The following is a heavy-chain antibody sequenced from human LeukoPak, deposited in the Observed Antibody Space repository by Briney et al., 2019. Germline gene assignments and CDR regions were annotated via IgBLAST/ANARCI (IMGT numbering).Heavy chain of an antibody. J-gene: IGHJ6*02. CDR2: IYYSGST. CDR1: GGSISSSSYY. CDR3: ARTPGYSSGWYYYYYGMDV. D-gene: IGHD6-19*01. V-gene: IGHV4-39*01. Sequence: PSETLSLTCTVSGGSISSSSYYWGWIRQPPGKGLEWIGSIYYSGSTYYNPSLKSRVTISVDTSKNQFSLKLSSVTAADTAVYYCARTPGYSSGWYYYYYGMDVWGQGTTVTVSS.